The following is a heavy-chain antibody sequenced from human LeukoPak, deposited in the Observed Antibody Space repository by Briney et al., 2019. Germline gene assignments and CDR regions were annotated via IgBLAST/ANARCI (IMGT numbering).Heavy chain of an antibody. V-gene: IGHV3-21*01. CDR2: ISSSSSYI. Sequence: GGSLRLSCAASGFTFSSYSMNWVRPAPGKGLEWVSSISSSSSYIYYADSVKGRFTISRDNAKNSLYLQMNSLRAEDTAVYYCARDSSSWYFLTNWFDPWGQGTLVTVSS. D-gene: IGHD6-13*01. J-gene: IGHJ5*02. CDR3: ARDSSSWYFLTNWFDP. CDR1: GFTFSSYS.